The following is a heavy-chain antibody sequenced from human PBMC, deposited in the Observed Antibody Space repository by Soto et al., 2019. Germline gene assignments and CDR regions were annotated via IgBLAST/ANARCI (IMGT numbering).Heavy chain of an antibody. V-gene: IGHV1-69*13. CDR2: IIPIFGTA. Sequence: GASVKVSCKASGGTFSSYAISWVRQAPGQGLEWMGGIIPIFGTANYAQKFQGRVTITADESTSTAYMELSSLRSEDTAVYYCARLSSSHFPDYFDYWGQGTLVTVSS. J-gene: IGHJ4*02. CDR3: ARLSSSHFPDYFDY. D-gene: IGHD6-6*01. CDR1: GGTFSSYA.